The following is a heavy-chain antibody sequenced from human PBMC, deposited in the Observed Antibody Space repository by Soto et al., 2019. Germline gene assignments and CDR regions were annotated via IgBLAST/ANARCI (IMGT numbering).Heavy chain of an antibody. J-gene: IGHJ6*03. CDR2: ISYDGSNK. Sequence: GGSLRLSCAASGFTFSSYGMHWVRQAPGKGLEWVAFISYDGSNKYYADSVKGRFTISRDNSKNTLYLQMNSLRAEDTAVYYCAKDAVAGTFYYYYYYMDVWGKGTTVTVSS. V-gene: IGHV3-30*18. D-gene: IGHD6-19*01. CDR1: GFTFSSYG. CDR3: AKDAVAGTFYYYYYYMDV.